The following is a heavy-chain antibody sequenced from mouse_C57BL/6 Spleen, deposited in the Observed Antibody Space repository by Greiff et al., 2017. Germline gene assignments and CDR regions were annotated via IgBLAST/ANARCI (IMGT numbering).Heavy chain of an antibody. D-gene: IGHD2-3*01. J-gene: IGHJ1*03. V-gene: IGHV5-17*01. CDR2: ISSGSSTI. CDR1: GFTFSDYG. Sequence: EVQLVESGGGLVKPGGSLKLSCAASGFTFSDYGMHWVRQAPEKGLEWVAYISSGSSTIYYADTVKGRFTISRDNAKNTLFLQMTSVKSEDTAMYYCATLDGYYGYCDVWGTGTTVTVSS. CDR3: ATLDGYYGYCDV.